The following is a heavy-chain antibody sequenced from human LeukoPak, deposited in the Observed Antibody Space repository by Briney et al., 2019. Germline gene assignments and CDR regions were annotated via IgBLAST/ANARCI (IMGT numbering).Heavy chain of an antibody. CDR3: AKDHYWSIDY. CDR1: GNYW. J-gene: IGHJ4*02. CDR2: INSDGSWT. D-gene: IGHD3-3*01. Sequence: GGSLRLSCAASGNYWMHWVRQAPGKGLVWVSHINSDGSWTSYADSVKGRFTISKDNAKNTVYLQMNSLRAEDTGVYYCAKDHYWSIDYWGRGTLVTVSS. V-gene: IGHV3-74*01.